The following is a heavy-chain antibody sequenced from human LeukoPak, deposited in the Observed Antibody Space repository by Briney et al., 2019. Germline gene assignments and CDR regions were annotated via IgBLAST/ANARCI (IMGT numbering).Heavy chain of an antibody. CDR3: GGGAYYFDY. CDR2: INHSGST. Sequence: SETLSLTCAAYGGSFSGYYWSWIRQPPGKGLEWIGEINHSGSTNYNPSLKSRVTISVDTSKNQFSLKLSSVTAADTAVYYCGGGAYYFDYWGQGTLVTVSS. J-gene: IGHJ4*02. V-gene: IGHV4-34*01. CDR1: GGSFSGYY.